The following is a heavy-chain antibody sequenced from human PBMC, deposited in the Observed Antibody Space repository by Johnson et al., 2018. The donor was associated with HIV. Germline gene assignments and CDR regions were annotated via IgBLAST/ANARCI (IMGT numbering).Heavy chain of an antibody. V-gene: IGHV3-30*18. D-gene: IGHD3-9*01. J-gene: IGHJ3*02. CDR1: GFSLGSFG. CDR3: AKDLRVFDWFNAYDAFDI. CDR2: ISYDGTEK. Sequence: QVQLVESGGGVVQPGRSLRLSCAASGFSLGSFGMHWVRQAPGKGLEWVAVISYDGTEKYYAESVKARFTISRDNSKNTLYLQMNSLRADDTAVYYCAKDLRVFDWFNAYDAFDIWGQGTMVTVSS.